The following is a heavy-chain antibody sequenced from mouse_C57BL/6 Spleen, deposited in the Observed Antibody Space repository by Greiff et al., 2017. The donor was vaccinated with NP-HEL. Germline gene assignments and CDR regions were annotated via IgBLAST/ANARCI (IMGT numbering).Heavy chain of an antibody. CDR1: GYTFTDYE. J-gene: IGHJ3*01. Sequence: VQLQQSGAELVRPGASVTLSCKASGYTFTDYEMHWVKQTPVHGLEWIGAIDPETGGTAYNQKFKGKAILTADKSSSTAYMELRSLTAEDSAVYYCTRGRGAGTFAYWGQGTLVTVSA. CDR3: TRGRGAGTFAY. CDR2: IDPETGGT. V-gene: IGHV1-15*01. D-gene: IGHD4-1*01.